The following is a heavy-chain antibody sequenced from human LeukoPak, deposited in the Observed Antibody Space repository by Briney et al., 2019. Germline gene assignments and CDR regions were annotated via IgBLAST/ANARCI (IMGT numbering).Heavy chain of an antibody. Sequence: GGSLRLSCAASGFTFSSYSMNWVRQGPGKGLEWVSSISSTSYIYYADLVKGRFPISSDNAKNSPYLQMNSLRAEDTAVYYCARSCRGCSDIDYWGQGTLVTVPS. V-gene: IGHV3-21*01. CDR1: GFTFSSYS. CDR3: ARSCRGCSDIDY. J-gene: IGHJ4*02. D-gene: IGHD6-19*01. CDR2: ISSTSYI.